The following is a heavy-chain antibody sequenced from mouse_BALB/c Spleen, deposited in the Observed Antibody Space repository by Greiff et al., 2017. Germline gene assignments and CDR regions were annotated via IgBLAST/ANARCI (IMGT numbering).Heavy chain of an antibody. CDR3: ARGRKFDGYYVFDY. CDR1: GFTFSSYA. V-gene: IGHV5-6-5*01. CDR2: ISSGGST. J-gene: IGHJ2*01. D-gene: IGHD2-3*01. Sequence: EVKLMESGGGLVKPGGSLKLSCAASGFTFSSYAMSWVRQTPEKRLEWVASISSGGSTYYPDSVKGRFTISRDNARNILYLQMSSLRSEDTAMYYCARGRKFDGYYVFDYWGQGTTLTVSS.